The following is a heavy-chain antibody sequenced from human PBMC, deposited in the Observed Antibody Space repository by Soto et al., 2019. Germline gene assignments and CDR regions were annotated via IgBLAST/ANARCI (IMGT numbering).Heavy chain of an antibody. CDR1: GYSFTKEW. J-gene: IGHJ6*02. CDR2: IYPDESDT. Sequence: PGEALKVSWKGSGYSFTKEWIGWVRQMPGKGLEWMAIIYPDESDTKYSPSFQGQVTISADNSISTAYLQWSSLKASDTAMYYCVRMGFSGGGYLSYYYYGMDIWGQGTTVTVSS. D-gene: IGHD5-12*01. CDR3: VRMGFSGGGYLSYYYYGMDI. V-gene: IGHV5-51*01.